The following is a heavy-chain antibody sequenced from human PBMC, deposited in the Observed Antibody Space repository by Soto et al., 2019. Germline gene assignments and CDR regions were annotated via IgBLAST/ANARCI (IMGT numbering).Heavy chain of an antibody. Sequence: QVQLVQSGAEVKKPGASVKVSCKASGYTFTSYAMHWVRQAPGQRLEWMGWINAGNGNTKYSQKFQGRFTITRDTSASTAYMELSSLRSEDTAVYYCARGLNVYYSDYWGQGTLVTVSS. J-gene: IGHJ4*02. CDR2: INAGNGNT. D-gene: IGHD3-16*01. CDR3: ARGLNVYYSDY. V-gene: IGHV1-3*01. CDR1: GYTFTSYA.